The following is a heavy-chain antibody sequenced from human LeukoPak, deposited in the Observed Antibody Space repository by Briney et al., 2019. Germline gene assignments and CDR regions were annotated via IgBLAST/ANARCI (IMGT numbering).Heavy chain of an antibody. CDR3: ARTWMYSNYF. CDR1: GFTFSNYW. CDR2: INQDGSEK. Sequence: GGSLRLSCAASGFTFSNYWMGWVRQAPGKGLEWVANINQDGSEKYYVDSVRGRFTISRDNAENSLYLQMNSLRAEDTAVYYCARTWMYSNYFRGQGTLVTVPS. J-gene: IGHJ4*02. D-gene: IGHD4-11*01. V-gene: IGHV3-7*03.